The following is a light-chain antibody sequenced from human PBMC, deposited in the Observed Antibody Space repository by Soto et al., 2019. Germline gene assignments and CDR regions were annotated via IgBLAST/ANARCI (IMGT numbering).Light chain of an antibody. CDR2: AAS. CDR3: QQSYSRVFT. CDR1: QNIDRG. Sequence: DIQVTQSPSSLSASVGDRVTITCRASQNIDRGLNWYQQKPGKAPKLLIFAASSLPRGVTARFSGSGSGTDFTLHISSLQPDDFGTYYCQQSYSRVFTFGPGTKVDF. V-gene: IGKV1-39*01. J-gene: IGKJ3*01.